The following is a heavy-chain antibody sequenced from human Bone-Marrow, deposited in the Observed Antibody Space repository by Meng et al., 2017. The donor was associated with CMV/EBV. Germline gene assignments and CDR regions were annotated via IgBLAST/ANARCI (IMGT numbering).Heavy chain of an antibody. J-gene: IGHJ6*02. CDR3: ARSPTIFGVASGGGMDV. CDR2: IIPILSVT. Sequence: SVKVSCKASGDTFNNYAISWVRQAPGQGLEWMGGIIPILSVTNYAQKFQGRVPMNRDTSTSTVYMEPSSLRSEDTAVYYCARSPTIFGVASGGGMDVWGQGTTVTVSS. D-gene: IGHD3-3*01. CDR1: GDTFNNYA. V-gene: IGHV1-69*10.